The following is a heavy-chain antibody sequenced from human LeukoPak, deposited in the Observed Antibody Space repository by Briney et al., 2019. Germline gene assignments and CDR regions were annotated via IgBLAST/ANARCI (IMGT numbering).Heavy chain of an antibody. V-gene: IGHV3-30-3*01. CDR1: GFTFSDSA. J-gene: IGHJ4*02. CDR2: ISYDGSNK. D-gene: IGHD6-13*01. CDR3: GRVAAAGRHIDY. Sequence: PGGSLRLSCAASGFTFSDSALHWVRQAPGKGLEWVAVISYDGSNKYSADSVKGRFTISRDNSKNTLYLQMNSLRPEDTAVYYCGRVAAAGRHIDYWGQGTLVTVSS.